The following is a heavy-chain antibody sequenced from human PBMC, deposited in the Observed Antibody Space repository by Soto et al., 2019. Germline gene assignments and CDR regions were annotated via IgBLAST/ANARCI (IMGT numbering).Heavy chain of an antibody. D-gene: IGHD6-19*01. V-gene: IGHV4-59*08. Sequence: TSETLSLTCTVSGGSISSYYWSWIRQPPGKGLEWIGYIYYSGSTNYNPSLKSRVTISVDTSKNQFSLKLSSVTAADTAVYYCARHGDIAVAGNGNWFDPWGQGTLVTVSS. J-gene: IGHJ5*02. CDR3: ARHGDIAVAGNGNWFDP. CDR1: GGSISSYY. CDR2: IYYSGST.